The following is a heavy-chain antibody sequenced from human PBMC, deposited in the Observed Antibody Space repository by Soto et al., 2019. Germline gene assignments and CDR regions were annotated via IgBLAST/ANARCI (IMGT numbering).Heavy chain of an antibody. CDR3: ARGGYCSSSSCYQVYYYGMDV. Sequence: ASVKVSCQASGYTFTKYGIRWVRQAPGQGLEGMGWISINHRNTKYAQNLQRRVTMTIDTYTSTAYMELRNLRYDDTAVYFCARGGYCSSSSCYQVYYYGMDVWGQGTTVTVSS. CDR1: GYTFTKYG. J-gene: IGHJ6*02. V-gene: IGHV1-18*01. D-gene: IGHD2-2*03. CDR2: ISINHRNT.